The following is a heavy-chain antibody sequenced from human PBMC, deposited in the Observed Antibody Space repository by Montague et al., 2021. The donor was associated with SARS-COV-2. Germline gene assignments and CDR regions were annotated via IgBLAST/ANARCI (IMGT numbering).Heavy chain of an antibody. V-gene: IGHV4-34*01. Sequence: SETLSLTCAVHGGSFSTYSWNWIRQPPGKGLEWIGEIHHGGSTNYNPSLKSRVTISADTSNNQFSLKLTSVAAADTAVYYCARLGDGVVPSPILGVVPYYSYYYMDVWGKGTTVTVSS. J-gene: IGHJ6*03. CDR1: GGSFSTYS. CDR2: IHHGGST. D-gene: IGHD2-2*02. CDR3: ARLGDGVVPSPILGVVPYYSYYYMDV.